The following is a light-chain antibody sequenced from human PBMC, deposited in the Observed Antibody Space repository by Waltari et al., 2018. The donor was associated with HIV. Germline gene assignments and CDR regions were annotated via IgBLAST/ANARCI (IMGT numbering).Light chain of an antibody. CDR3: QQYSTSPPYT. CDR2: YAS. CDR1: QSVRSRY. Sequence: EIVLTQSPATLSLSPGARATLSCGASQSVRSRYLAWYQLRPGPAPRPLLYYASSSATCIPDRFSGSGSGTDVTLTISSVEPEDFAVYFCQQYSTSPPYTFGQGTKLEIK. J-gene: IGKJ2*01. V-gene: IGKV3D-20*01.